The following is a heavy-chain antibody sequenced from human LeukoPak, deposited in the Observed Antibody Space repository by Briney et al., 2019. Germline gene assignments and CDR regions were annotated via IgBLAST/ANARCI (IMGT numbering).Heavy chain of an antibody. CDR2: INPDGSDT. V-gene: IGHV3-74*01. Sequence: PGGSLRLSCAASGLTFSNFWMHWVRQTPEKGLVWVSRINPDGSDTIYADSVKGRFTISRDNAKNTLYLHMNSLRVEDTAVYYCASSPNTVATTDYWGQGTLFTVSS. J-gene: IGHJ4*02. D-gene: IGHD4-17*01. CDR3: ASSPNTVATTDY. CDR1: GLTFSNFW.